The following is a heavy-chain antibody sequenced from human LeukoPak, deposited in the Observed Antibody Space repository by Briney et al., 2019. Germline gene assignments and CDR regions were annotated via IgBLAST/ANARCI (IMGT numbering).Heavy chain of an antibody. CDR1: GFTLSIYA. CDR2: ISGCGCST. CDR3: AKDWSDYYDSSGSDAFDI. D-gene: IGHD3-22*01. J-gene: IGHJ3*02. Sequence: PGGSLRLLCAASGFTLSIYAMSGLRQSPGKGLEGVSAISGCGCSTYYADSVKALFTISRDNPKNTLYMQMNSLTAEHTAVYYCAKDWSDYYDSSGSDAFDIWGQGTMVTVSS. V-gene: IGHV3-23*01.